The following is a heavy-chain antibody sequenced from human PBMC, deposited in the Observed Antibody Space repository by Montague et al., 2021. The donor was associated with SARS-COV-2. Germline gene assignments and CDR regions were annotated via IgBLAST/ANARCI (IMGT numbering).Heavy chain of an antibody. CDR3: AKGRHGSGTYYSDS. Sequence: LSLSFSASGFPFDDFAMHWVRQAPGKGLEWVSSTSWDGGVKGYADSVKGRFTISRDNARNSLYLQMDNLRPDDTAFYYCAKGRHGSGTYYSDSWGQGTLVTVSS. V-gene: IGHV3-9*01. CDR1: GFPFDDFA. J-gene: IGHJ4*02. CDR2: TSWDGGVK. D-gene: IGHD3-10*01.